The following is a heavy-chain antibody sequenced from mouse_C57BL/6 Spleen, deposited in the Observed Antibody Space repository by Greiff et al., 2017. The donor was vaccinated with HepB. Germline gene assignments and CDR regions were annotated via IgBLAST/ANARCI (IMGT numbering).Heavy chain of an antibody. J-gene: IGHJ1*03. Sequence: EVQLVESGGGLVQPKGSLKLSCAASGFSFNTYAMNWVRQAPGKGLEWVARIRSKSNNYATYYADSVKDRFTISRDDSESMLYLQMNNLKTEDTAMYYCGRQAGSSPWYFDVGGTGTTVTVSS. D-gene: IGHD1-1*01. CDR1: GFSFNTYA. CDR3: GRQAGSSPWYFDV. V-gene: IGHV10-1*01. CDR2: IRSKSNNYAT.